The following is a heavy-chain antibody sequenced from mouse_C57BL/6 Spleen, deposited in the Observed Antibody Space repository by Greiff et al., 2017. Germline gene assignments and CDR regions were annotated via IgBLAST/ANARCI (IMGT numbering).Heavy chain of an antibody. CDR3: ARGLRRDWYFDG. CDR2: INPSNGGT. CDR1: GYTFTSYW. V-gene: IGHV1-53*01. D-gene: IGHD2-2*01. Sequence: VQLQQPGTELVKPGASVKLCCKASGYTFTSYWMHWVKQRPGQGLEWIGNINPSNGGTNYNEKFKSKATLTVDKSSSTAYMQLSSLTSEDSAVYYCARGLRRDWYFDGWGTGTTVTVSS. J-gene: IGHJ1*03.